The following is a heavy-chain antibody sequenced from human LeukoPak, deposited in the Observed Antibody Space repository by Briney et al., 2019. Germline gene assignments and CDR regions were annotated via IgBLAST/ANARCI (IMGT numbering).Heavy chain of an antibody. CDR1: GYSISSGYY. Sequence: SETLSLTCTVSGYSISSGYYWGWIRQPPVKGLEWIGSIYHSGNTYYNPSLKSRVTISVDTSKNQFSLKLSSVTAADTAVYFCARGGGGLAYWGPGTLVTVSS. CDR3: ARGGGGLAY. J-gene: IGHJ4*02. CDR2: IYHSGNT. V-gene: IGHV4-38-2*02. D-gene: IGHD2-15*01.